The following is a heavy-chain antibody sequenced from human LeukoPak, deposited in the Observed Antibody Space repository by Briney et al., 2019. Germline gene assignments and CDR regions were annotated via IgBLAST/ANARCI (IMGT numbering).Heavy chain of an antibody. CDR2: IIPILGIA. CDR1: GGTFSSYA. V-gene: IGHV1-69*04. J-gene: IGHJ6*02. Sequence: SVKVSCKASGGTFSSYAISWVRQAPGQGLEWMGRIIPILGIANYAQKFQGRVTITADKSTSTAYMELSSLRSEDTAVYYCASGIMTTATSWGYYYYGMDVWGQGTTVTVYS. D-gene: IGHD4-17*01. CDR3: ASGIMTTATSWGYYYYGMDV.